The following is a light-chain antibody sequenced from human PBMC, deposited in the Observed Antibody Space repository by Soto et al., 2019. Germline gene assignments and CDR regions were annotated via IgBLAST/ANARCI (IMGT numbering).Light chain of an antibody. V-gene: IGKV3-15*01. CDR3: QQYHHWPVT. J-gene: IGKJ4*01. CDR1: QSVTIN. Sequence: ILLTQSPDTLSVSPGERVTLSCRASQSVTINLAWYQHTPGQSPRLLISGASSGATGLPSRFCGSGSGTDFTLTINSLQSEDAAVYYGQQYHHWPVTFGGGTKVDIK. CDR2: GAS.